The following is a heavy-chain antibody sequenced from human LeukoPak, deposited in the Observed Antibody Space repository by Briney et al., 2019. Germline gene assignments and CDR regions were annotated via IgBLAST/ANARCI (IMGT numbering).Heavy chain of an antibody. J-gene: IGHJ4*02. CDR2: ISYDGSNK. CDR3: ARVQVAAKTFDY. CDR1: GFTFSSYG. D-gene: IGHD2-15*01. Sequence: PGGSLRLSCAASGFTFSSYGMHWVRQAPGKGLEWVAVISYDGSNKYYADSVKGRFTISRDNSKNTLYLQMNSLRAEDTAVYYCARVQVAAKTFDYWGQGTLVTVSS. V-gene: IGHV3-30*03.